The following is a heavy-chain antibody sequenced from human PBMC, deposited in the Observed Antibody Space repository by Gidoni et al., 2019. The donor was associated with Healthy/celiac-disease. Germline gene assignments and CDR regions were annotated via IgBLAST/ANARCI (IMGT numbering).Heavy chain of an antibody. V-gene: IGHV4-59*01. CDR2: IYYSGST. CDR1: GGSISSYY. J-gene: IGHJ4*02. Sequence: QVQLQESGPGLVKPSETLSLPCTVSGGSISSYYWSWIRQPPGKGLEWIGYIYYSGSTNYNPSLKSRVTISVDTSKNQFSLKLSSVTAADTAVYYCARDKGRASSGIMDYWGQGTLVTVSS. CDR3: ARDKGRASSGIMDY. D-gene: IGHD3-22*01.